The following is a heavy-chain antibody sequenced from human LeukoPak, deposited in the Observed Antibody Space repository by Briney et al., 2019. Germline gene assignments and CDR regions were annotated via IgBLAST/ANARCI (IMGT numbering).Heavy chain of an antibody. CDR3: VEGGAPSYYDGSGDAYFDY. CDR1: GFTFSSYA. J-gene: IGHJ4*02. V-gene: IGHV3-23*01. D-gene: IGHD3-22*01. Sequence: PGGSLRLFCAASGFTFSSYAMSWVRQAPGKGLEWVSVISGSGGRTSYADSVKGRFTVSRDNSKNTLYPQMNSLRAEDTAVYFCVEGGAPSYYDGSGDAYFDYWGQGTLVTVSS. CDR2: ISGSGGRT.